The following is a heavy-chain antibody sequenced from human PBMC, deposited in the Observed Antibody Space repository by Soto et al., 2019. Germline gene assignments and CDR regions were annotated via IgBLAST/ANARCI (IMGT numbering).Heavy chain of an antibody. V-gene: IGHV3-23*01. CDR3: AKDRLQLWLFSYFDY. CDR1: GFIFTNYA. J-gene: IGHJ4*02. D-gene: IGHD5-18*01. Sequence: GGSLRLSCAASGFIFTNYAMNWVRQAPGKGLEWVSTISESGSNTYYADSVKGRFSISRDNSKNTLYLQMDSLRADDTAVYYCAKDRLQLWLFSYFDYWGQGTLVTVSS. CDR2: ISESGSNT.